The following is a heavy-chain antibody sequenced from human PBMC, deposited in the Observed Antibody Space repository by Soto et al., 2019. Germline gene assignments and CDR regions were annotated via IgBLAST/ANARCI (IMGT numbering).Heavy chain of an antibody. V-gene: IGHV4-59*01. CDR2: IYYSRST. D-gene: IGHD6-13*01. CDR1: GGSFSSYY. Sequence: SETLSLTCTVSGGSFSSYYWSWIRQPLGQGLEWFGYIYYSRSTNYNPPLKSRVTISVDTSKNQFPLKLSSVTAADTAVYYCARGGEYSSSWCYFDYWGQGTLVTVSS. J-gene: IGHJ4*02. CDR3: ARGGEYSSSWCYFDY.